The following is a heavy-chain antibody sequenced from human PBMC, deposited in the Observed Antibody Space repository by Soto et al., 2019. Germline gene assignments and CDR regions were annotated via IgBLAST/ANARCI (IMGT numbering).Heavy chain of an antibody. CDR3: ASDPPGGSYFLDQ. Sequence: QVQLVESGGGVVQPGRSLRLSCAASGFTFRRYALHWVRQAPGKGLEWVAVISDDGNIQYYADSVNGRFTISRDNFRNTVHLQMNSLRAEDTAVYFCASDPPGGSYFLDQWGQGTLVTVSS. CDR1: GFTFRRYA. CDR2: ISDDGNIQ. D-gene: IGHD2-15*01. J-gene: IGHJ4*02. V-gene: IGHV3-30-3*01.